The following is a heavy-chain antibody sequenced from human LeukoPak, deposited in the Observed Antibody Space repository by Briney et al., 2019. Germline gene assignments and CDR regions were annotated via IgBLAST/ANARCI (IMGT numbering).Heavy chain of an antibody. CDR3: ARDLSLWGRPIYYFDY. Sequence: GGSLRLSCAASGLTFRNYAMSWVRQAPGKALEWVSGISGSGDSTYYADSMKGRFTISRDNSRNTLYLQMNSLRAEDTAVYYCARDLSLWGRPIYYFDYWGQGTLVTVSS. V-gene: IGHV3-23*01. D-gene: IGHD2-21*01. CDR1: GLTFRNYA. CDR2: ISGSGDST. J-gene: IGHJ4*02.